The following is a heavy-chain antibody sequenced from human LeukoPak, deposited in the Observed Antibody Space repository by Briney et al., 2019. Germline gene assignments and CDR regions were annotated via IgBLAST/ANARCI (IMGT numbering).Heavy chain of an antibody. J-gene: IGHJ4*02. V-gene: IGHV4-34*01. Sequence: SETLSLTCAVYGGSFSGYYWSWIRQPQGKGLEWIGEINHSGSTNYNPSLKSRVTISVDTSKNQFSLKLSSVTAADTAVYYCARGRQGVRYFDWLLRLFDYWGQGTLVTVSS. CDR3: ARGRQGVRYFDWLLRLFDY. D-gene: IGHD3-9*01. CDR1: GGSFSGYY. CDR2: INHSGST.